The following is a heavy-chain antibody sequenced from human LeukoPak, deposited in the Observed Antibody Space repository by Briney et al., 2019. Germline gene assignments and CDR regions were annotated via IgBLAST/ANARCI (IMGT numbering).Heavy chain of an antibody. J-gene: IGHJ4*02. V-gene: IGHV5-51*01. D-gene: IGHD6-19*01. CDR3: ARPVRDSSGWFFDY. Sequence: GESLKISCQVSGYTFTSYWIGWVRRMPGKGLEWMGIIYPGDSDTRYSPSFQGQVTISADKSISTAYLQWSSLKASDTAMYYCARPVRDSSGWFFDYWGQGTLVTVSS. CDR1: GYTFTSYW. CDR2: IYPGDSDT.